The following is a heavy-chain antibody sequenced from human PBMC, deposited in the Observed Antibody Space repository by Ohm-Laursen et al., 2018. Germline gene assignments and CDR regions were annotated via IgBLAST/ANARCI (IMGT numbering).Heavy chain of an antibody. CDR2: LGYQGNI. Sequence: TLSLTWTVSGGSLSSFYWSWIRQSQGRRLEWIGYLGYQGNIQFNPSFESRATISADTSKNQFSLKLTSVTAADTAIYYCATPGSGSYFDAFDIWAQGTRVTVSS. V-gene: IGHV4-59*08. J-gene: IGHJ3*02. CDR3: ATPGSGSYFDAFDI. D-gene: IGHD1-26*01. CDR1: GGSLSSFY.